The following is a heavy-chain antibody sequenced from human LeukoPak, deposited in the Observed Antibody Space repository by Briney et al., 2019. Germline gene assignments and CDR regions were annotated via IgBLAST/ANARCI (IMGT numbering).Heavy chain of an antibody. J-gene: IGHJ5*02. CDR3: ARWEYGSGSYYRRWFDP. CDR1: GFTFSNYG. D-gene: IGHD3-10*01. V-gene: IGHV3-33*01. CDR2: IWYDGSNN. Sequence: GRSLRLSCAASGFTFSNYGMHWVRQAPGKGLEWVAVIWYDGSNNYYADSVKGRFTISRDNSKNTMYLQMNTLRAEDTAIYYCARWEYGSGSYYRRWFDPWGQGTLVTVSS.